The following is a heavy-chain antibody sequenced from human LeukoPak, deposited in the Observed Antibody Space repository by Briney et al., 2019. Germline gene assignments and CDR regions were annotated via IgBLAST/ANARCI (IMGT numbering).Heavy chain of an antibody. V-gene: IGHV3-23*01. CDR3: ARDSGAAAPTFFDY. J-gene: IGHJ4*02. Sequence: GGSLRLSCAASGFTFSSYAMSWVRQAPGKGLEWASGISGNGGNTYYADSVKGRFTISRDNSKNTLYLQMNSLRAEDTAVYYCARDSGAAAPTFFDYWGQGTLVTVSS. D-gene: IGHD2-2*01. CDR1: GFTFSSYA. CDR2: ISGNGGNT.